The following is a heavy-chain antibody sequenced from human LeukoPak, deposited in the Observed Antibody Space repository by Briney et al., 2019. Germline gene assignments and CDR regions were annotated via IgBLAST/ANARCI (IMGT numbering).Heavy chain of an antibody. D-gene: IGHD2-2*01. CDR1: GGSISSSSYY. Sequence: PSETLSLTCTVSGGSISSSSYYWSWIRQPPGKGLEWIGYIYYSGSTYYKPSLKSRVTISVDTSKNQFSLKLSSVTAADTAVYYCAREKIVVVPTAAYYMDVWGKGTTVTVSS. CDR3: AREKIVVVPTAAYYMDV. CDR2: IYYSGST. V-gene: IGHV4-30-4*08. J-gene: IGHJ6*03.